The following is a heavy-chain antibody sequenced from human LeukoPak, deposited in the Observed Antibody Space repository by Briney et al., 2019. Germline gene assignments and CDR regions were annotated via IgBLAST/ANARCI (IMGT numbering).Heavy chain of an antibody. Sequence: SETLSLTCTVSGGSISSYYWSWIRQPPGKGLEWIGYIYYSGSTNYNPSLKSRVTISVDTSKNQFSLKLSSGTAADTAVYYCARGRPLVRSFFDYWGQGTLVTVSS. D-gene: IGHD3-10*01. J-gene: IGHJ4*02. CDR2: IYYSGST. CDR3: ARGRPLVRSFFDY. CDR1: GGSISSYY. V-gene: IGHV4-59*08.